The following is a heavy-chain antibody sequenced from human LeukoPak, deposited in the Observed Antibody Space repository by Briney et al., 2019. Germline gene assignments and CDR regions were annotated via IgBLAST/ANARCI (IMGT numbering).Heavy chain of an antibody. D-gene: IGHD6-25*01. CDR1: GFTFTDYS. CDR2: ISTVSTYT. Sequence: GGSLRLSCAASGFTFTDYSMTWVRQAPGKGLEWVSSISTVSTYTFYSDSVKGRFTVSRDNRKNTLYLQMSSLSAEDTAVYYCARDGSGFYYYYYMDVWGRGTAVTVSS. J-gene: IGHJ6*03. CDR3: ARDGSGFYYYYYMDV. V-gene: IGHV3-21*01.